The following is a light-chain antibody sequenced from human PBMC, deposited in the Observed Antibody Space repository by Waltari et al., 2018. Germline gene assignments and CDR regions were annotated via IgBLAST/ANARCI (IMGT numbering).Light chain of an antibody. J-gene: IGKJ1*01. CDR2: WAS. CDR3: QQYYSSWT. V-gene: IGKV4-1*01. Sequence: DIVLTQSPDSLAVSLGERATINCRSSQSLLFTTNNQNYLAWFQQKPGQSPHLLMYWASTLESGVPDRFSGNGSGTDFTLTISSLQPEDVAVYYCQQYYSSWTFGQGTKVEIK. CDR1: QSLLFTTNNQNY.